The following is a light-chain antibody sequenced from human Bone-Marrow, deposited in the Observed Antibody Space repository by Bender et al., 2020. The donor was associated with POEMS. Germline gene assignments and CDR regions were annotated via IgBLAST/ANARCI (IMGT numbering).Light chain of an antibody. CDR1: SRDIGGRRS. CDR3: RSYADSYTYV. V-gene: IGLV2-11*01. Sequence: QSALTQPRSVSGSPGQSVTISCTGTSRDIGGRRSVSWYQQHPGKAPKLLIYDDTKRPSGVPDRFSGSKSGNTASLTISGLQADDESSFFYRSYADSYTYVFGPGTEVTVL. J-gene: IGLJ1*01. CDR2: DDT.